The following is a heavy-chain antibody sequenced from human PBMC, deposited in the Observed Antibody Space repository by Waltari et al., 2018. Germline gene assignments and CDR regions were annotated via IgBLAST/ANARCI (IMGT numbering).Heavy chain of an antibody. D-gene: IGHD6-19*01. V-gene: IGHV1-3*01. CDR3: ARGVAGSAFDI. J-gene: IGHJ3*02. CDR2: INAGNGNT. Sequence: QVQLVQSGAEVKKPGASVKVYCKASGYTFTSYAMHWVRQAPGQRLEWMGWINAGNGNTKYSQKFQGRVTITRDTSASTAYMELSSLRSEDTAVYYCARGVAGSAFDIWGQGTMVTVSS. CDR1: GYTFTSYA.